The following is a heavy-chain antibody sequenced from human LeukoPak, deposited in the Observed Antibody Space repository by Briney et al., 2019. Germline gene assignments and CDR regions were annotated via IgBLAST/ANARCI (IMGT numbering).Heavy chain of an antibody. J-gene: IGHJ4*02. CDR3: ARKPFYGSGIGH. CDR2: ISSSDNTI. D-gene: IGHD3-10*01. Sequence: GGSLRLSCAASGFTFSSYEMNWVRQAPGKGLEWVSYISSSDNTIYYADSVKGRFTISRDNAKNSLYLQMNSLRAEDTAVYYCARKPFYGSGIGHWGQGTLVTVSS. CDR1: GFTFSSYE. V-gene: IGHV3-48*03.